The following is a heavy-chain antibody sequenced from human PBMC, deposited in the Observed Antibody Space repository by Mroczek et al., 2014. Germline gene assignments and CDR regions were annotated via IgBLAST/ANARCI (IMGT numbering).Heavy chain of an antibody. CDR1: GYTFTSYD. Sequence: QVQLVQSGAEVKKPGASVKVSCKASGYTFTSYDINWVRQATGQGLEWMGWMNPNSGNTGYAQKFQGRVTMTRNTSISTAYMELSSLRSEDTAVYYCARGRGQYYDFWSGFNWFDPGAREPWSPSPQ. D-gene: IGHD3-3*01. CDR3: ARGRGQYYDFWSGFNWFDP. CDR2: MNPNSGNT. V-gene: IGHV1-8*01. J-gene: IGHJ5*02.